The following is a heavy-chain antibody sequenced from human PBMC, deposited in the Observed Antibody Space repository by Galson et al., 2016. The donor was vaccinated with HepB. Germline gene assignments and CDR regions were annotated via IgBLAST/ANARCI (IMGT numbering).Heavy chain of an antibody. D-gene: IGHD2-2*01. CDR2: ITSDGSST. CDR3: ARDRGSSTPFEP. J-gene: IGHJ5*02. V-gene: IGHV3-74*01. CDR1: GFTLSNYW. Sequence: SLRLSCAAPGFTLSNYWMHWVRQAPGKGLVWVSRITSDGSSTTYAESVKGRFTISRDNAKNTLYLQMNSLRPEDTAVYYCARDRGSSTPFEPWGQGTLVTVSS.